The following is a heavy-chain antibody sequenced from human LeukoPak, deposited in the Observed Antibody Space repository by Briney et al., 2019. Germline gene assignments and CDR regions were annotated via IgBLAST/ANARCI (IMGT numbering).Heavy chain of an antibody. J-gene: IGHJ4*02. Sequence: SETLSLTCTVSGGSISEDYWSWIRQPAGKGLEWIVRIYTSGSTNYNPSRKSRVTMSVDTSKNQFSLKLNSVTAADTAVYYCARTDSSNSYGVPVYWGQGTLVTVSS. CDR3: ARTDSSNSYGVPVY. V-gene: IGHV4-4*07. D-gene: IGHD6-13*01. CDR2: IYTSGST. CDR1: GGSISEDY.